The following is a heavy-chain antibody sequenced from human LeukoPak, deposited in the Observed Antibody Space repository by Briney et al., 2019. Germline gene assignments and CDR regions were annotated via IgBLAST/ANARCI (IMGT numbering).Heavy chain of an antibody. V-gene: IGHV3-48*04. J-gene: IGHJ3*02. CDR1: GFTFSSYS. D-gene: IGHD6-19*01. CDR2: ISSSSSTI. Sequence: GGSLRLSCAASGFTFSSYSMNWVRQAPGKGLEWVSYISSSSSTIYYADSVKGRFTISRDNAKNSLYLQMSSLRAEDTAVYYCARDEGLYSSGWYGAFDIWGQGTMVTVSS. CDR3: ARDEGLYSSGWYGAFDI.